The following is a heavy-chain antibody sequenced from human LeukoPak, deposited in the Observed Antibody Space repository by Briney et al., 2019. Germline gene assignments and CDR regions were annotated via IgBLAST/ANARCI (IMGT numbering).Heavy chain of an antibody. CDR3: ARSFNGAYFDY. Sequence: PSGTLSLTCAVSGGSISSDNWWSWVRQPPGKGLEWIGEIYHSGSTNYNPSLQSRVTTSVDKSENQFSLRLNSVTAADTAVYYCARSFNGAYFDYWGQGTLVTVSS. V-gene: IGHV4-4*02. CDR2: IYHSGST. D-gene: IGHD3-10*01. CDR1: GGSISSDNW. J-gene: IGHJ4*02.